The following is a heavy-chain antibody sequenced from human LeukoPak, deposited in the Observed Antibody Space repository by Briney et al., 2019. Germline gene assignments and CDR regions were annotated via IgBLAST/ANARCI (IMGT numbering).Heavy chain of an antibody. CDR3: ARVATTTNPPQRPFDY. J-gene: IGHJ4*02. D-gene: IGHD5-12*01. CDR1: GYSISSGYY. V-gene: IGHV4-38-2*01. CDR2: IYYSGST. Sequence: SETLSLTCAVSGYSISSGYYWGWTRQPPGKGLEWIGSIYYSGSTYYNPSLKSRVTISVDTSKNQFSLKLSSVTAADTAVNYCARVATTTNPPQRPFDYWGQGTLVTVSS.